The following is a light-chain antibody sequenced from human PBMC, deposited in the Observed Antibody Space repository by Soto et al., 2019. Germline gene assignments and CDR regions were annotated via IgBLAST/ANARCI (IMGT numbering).Light chain of an antibody. CDR3: QQYGSPTWT. V-gene: IGKV3-20*01. J-gene: IGKJ1*01. Sequence: EIAFTQSPCTLSLSPGERATLSCRASQSVSSSYLAWYQQKPGQAPRLLIYGASSRATGIPDRFSGSGSGTDFTLTISRLEPEDFAVYYCQQYGSPTWTFGQGTKV. CDR1: QSVSSSY. CDR2: GAS.